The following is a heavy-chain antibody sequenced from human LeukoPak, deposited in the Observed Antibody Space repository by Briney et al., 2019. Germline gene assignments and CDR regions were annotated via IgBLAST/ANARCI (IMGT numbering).Heavy chain of an antibody. Sequence: PGGSLRLSCAVSGFTFSRYWISWVRQAPGKGLEWVANIKEDGSEKYYADSVKGRFTISRDNAKNSLYLQMNSLRAEDTAVYYCARDGRKAGDPWGFDYWGQGTLVTVSS. D-gene: IGHD2-21*02. J-gene: IGHJ4*02. CDR3: ARDGRKAGDPWGFDY. CDR2: IKEDGSEK. CDR1: GFTFSRYW. V-gene: IGHV3-7*01.